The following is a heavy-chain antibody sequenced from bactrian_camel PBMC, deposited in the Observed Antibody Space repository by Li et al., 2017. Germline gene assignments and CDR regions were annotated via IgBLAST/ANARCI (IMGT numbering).Heavy chain of an antibody. J-gene: IGHJ4*01. Sequence: HVQLVESGGGAVQAGGSLRLSCAASGDTYSRACMAWFRQAPGKEREGVAVIDSDGSTSYVDSVKGRFTISKDNAKNTLYLQMNSLKPEDTAMYFCKCRGWLDWGPGTQVTVS. V-gene: IGHV3S57*01. CDR1: GDTYSRAC. D-gene: IGHD1*01. CDR2: IDSDGST. CDR3: KCRGWLD.